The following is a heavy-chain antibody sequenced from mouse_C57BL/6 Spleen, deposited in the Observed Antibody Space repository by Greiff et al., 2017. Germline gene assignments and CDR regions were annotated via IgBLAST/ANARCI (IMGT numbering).Heavy chain of an antibody. J-gene: IGHJ2*01. CDR1: GYTFTSYW. D-gene: IGHD1-1*01. CDR2: IHPSDSDT. V-gene: IGHV1-74*01. Sequence: QVQLQQPGADLVKPGASVKLSCTASGYTFTSYWMPWVQQRPGQGLEWIGRIHPSDSDTNYTQQFKGQATFTVDKSSSTAYMQLSSLTSEDSAVYDCEIAGYYGSQFDYWGQGTTLTVSS. CDR3: EIAGYYGSQFDY.